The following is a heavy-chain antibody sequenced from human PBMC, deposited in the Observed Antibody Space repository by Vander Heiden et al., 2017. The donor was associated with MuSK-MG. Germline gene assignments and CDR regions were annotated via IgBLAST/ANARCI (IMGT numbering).Heavy chain of an antibody. J-gene: IGHJ6*03. V-gene: IGHV3-9*01. CDR2: ISWDSSST. Sequence: EVQLVESGGGLVQPGRSLRLSCPASGFTFSDNAMHWVRQAPGKGLEWVSGISWDSSSTVYADSVKGRFTISRDNAKNSLYLQVNSLRPEDTAVYYCAKDIGADYYYYMDVWGKGTTVTVSS. CDR1: GFTFSDNA. CDR3: AKDIGADYYYYMDV.